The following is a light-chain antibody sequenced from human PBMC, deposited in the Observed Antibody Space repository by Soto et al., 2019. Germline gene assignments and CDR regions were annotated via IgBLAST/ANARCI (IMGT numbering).Light chain of an antibody. CDR2: EVS. V-gene: IGLV2-14*01. CDR1: SSDVGGYNY. CDR3: SSYTDSSTYLL. J-gene: IGLJ2*01. Sequence: QSALTQPASVSGSPGQSITISCTGTSSDVGGYNYVSWYQHHPGKAPKLMIYEVSNRPSGVSNRFSGSKSGNTASLTISGLQAEDEADYYCSSYTDSSTYLLFGGGTKVTVL.